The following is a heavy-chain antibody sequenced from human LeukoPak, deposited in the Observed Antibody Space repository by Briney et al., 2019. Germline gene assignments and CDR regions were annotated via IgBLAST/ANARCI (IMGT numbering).Heavy chain of an antibody. CDR2: IYSGGST. J-gene: IGHJ4*02. CDR3: ARGADSGWSDY. CDR1: GFTVSSNY. D-gene: IGHD6-19*01. Sequence: GGSLRLSCAAFGFTVSSNYMSWVRQAPGKGLEWVSIIYSGGSTYYADSVKGRFTISRDNSKNTLYLQMNSLRAEDTAVYYCARGADSGWSDYWGQGTLVTVSS. V-gene: IGHV3-53*01.